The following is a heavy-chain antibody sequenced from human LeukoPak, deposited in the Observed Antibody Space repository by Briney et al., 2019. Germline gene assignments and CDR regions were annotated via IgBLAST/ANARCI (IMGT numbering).Heavy chain of an antibody. CDR1: GFTFNSYG. CDR2: ISYDGSNK. V-gene: IGHV3-30*18. D-gene: IGHD1-26*01. J-gene: IGHJ4*02. Sequence: GGSLRLSCAASGFTFNSYGMHWVRQAPGKGLEWVAVISYDGSNKYYADSVKGRFTISRDNSKNTLYLQMNSLRAEDTAVYYCAKVWAGHGSSVTFDYWGQGTLVTVSS. CDR3: AKVWAGHGSSVTFDY.